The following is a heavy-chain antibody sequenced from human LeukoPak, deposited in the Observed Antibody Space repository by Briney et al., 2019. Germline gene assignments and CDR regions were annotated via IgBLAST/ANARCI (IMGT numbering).Heavy chain of an antibody. CDR1: GYTFTGYY. V-gene: IGHV1-2*02. Sequence: ASVKVSCKASGYTFTGYYMHWVRQAPGQGLEWMGWINPNSGGTNYAQKFQGRVTMTRDTFISTAYMELSRLRSDDTAVYYCAREAACNNGWAGASCSNYYYYYMDVWGKGTTVTVSS. CDR2: INPNSGGT. CDR3: AREAACNNGWAGASCSNYYYYYMDV. D-gene: IGHD2-2*01. J-gene: IGHJ6*03.